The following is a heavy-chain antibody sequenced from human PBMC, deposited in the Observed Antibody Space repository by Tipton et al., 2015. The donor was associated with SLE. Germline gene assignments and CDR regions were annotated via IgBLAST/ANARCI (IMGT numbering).Heavy chain of an antibody. V-gene: IGHV4-34*01. D-gene: IGHD5-24*01. CDR3: ARAKSWLPLDF. Sequence: TLSLTCAVYGGSFSGYYWSWIRQPPGKGLEWIGEINHSGSTNYNPSLKSRVTISVDTSKNQFSLKLNSVTAADTAVYYCARAKSWLPLDFWGLGTLVAVSS. CDR2: INHSGST. J-gene: IGHJ4*02. CDR1: GGSFSGYY.